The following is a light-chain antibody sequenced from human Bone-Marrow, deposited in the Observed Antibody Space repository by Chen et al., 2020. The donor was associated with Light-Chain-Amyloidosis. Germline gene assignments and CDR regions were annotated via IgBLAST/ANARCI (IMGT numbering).Light chain of an antibody. CDR3: SAYTRSSTWV. CDR1: SSYVGGYFF. V-gene: IGLV2-14*03. Sequence: FALTQPASVSGSPGQSITISCSGTSSYVGGYFFVSWYQQHPGEAPKLIIYDVSNRPAGVSNTFSASKAGNTASLTISGLQAEDEADYYCSAYTRSSTWVFGGGTKVTVL. J-gene: IGLJ3*02. CDR2: DVS.